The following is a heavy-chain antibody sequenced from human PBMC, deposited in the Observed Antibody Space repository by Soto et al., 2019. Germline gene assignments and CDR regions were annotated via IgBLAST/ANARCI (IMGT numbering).Heavy chain of an antibody. CDR1: VGTFSTSA. D-gene: IGHD3-3*02. V-gene: IGHV1-69*12. CDR3: AIDKDRQQLGGNYYYILDV. Sequence: QVQLMQSGAEVKKPGSSVKVSCKASVGTFSTSAISWVRQAPGEGLEWVGGIMPVFATPDYAQKCQGRVTISADESTTTAYLELTSLTTDDTAVYYCAIDKDRQQLGGNYYYILDVWGQGTEITVSS. J-gene: IGHJ6*02. CDR2: IMPVFATP.